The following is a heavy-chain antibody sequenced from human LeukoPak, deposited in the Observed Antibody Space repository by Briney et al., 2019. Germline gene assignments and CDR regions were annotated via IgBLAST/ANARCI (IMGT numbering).Heavy chain of an antibody. Sequence: QSGGSLRLSCAASGFTFSSYGMHWVRQAPGKGLEWVAFIRYDGSNKYYADSVKGRFTISRDNSKNTLYLQMNSLRAEDTAVYYCARDPNTSGSYQKYYFDYWGQGTLVTVSS. CDR1: GFTFSSYG. CDR2: IRYDGSNK. V-gene: IGHV3-30*02. J-gene: IGHJ4*02. CDR3: ARDPNTSGSYQKYYFDY. D-gene: IGHD1-26*01.